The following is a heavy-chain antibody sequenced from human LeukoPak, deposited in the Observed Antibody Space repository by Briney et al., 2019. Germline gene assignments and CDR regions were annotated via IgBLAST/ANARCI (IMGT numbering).Heavy chain of an antibody. Sequence: GGSLRLSCAASGFTFSNYAMTWVRQASAKGLEWVSLIFTSAVTTYYADSVKGRFTISRDNSKNTLYLQMNSLSAEDTAVYYCAKKVAGVYAFDIWGQGTMVTVSS. D-gene: IGHD3-16*01. CDR2: IFTSAVTT. CDR1: GFTFSNYA. V-gene: IGHV3-23*01. J-gene: IGHJ3*02. CDR3: AKKVAGVYAFDI.